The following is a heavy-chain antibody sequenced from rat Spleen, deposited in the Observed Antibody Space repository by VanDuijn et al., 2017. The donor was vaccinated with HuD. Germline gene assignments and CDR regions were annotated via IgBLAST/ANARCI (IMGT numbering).Heavy chain of an antibody. J-gene: IGHJ4*01. CDR3: ARAPLRYVMDA. D-gene: IGHD1-11*01. CDR2: MWSGGST. CDR1: GFSLISYN. Sequence: QVQLKESGPGLVQPSETLSLTCTVSGFSLISYNVHWVRQPPGKGLEWMGVMWSGGSTDYNSVLKSRLSINRDTSKNQVFLKMNSLQSEDTTTYYCARAPLRYVMDAWGQGASVTVSS. V-gene: IGHV2-45*01.